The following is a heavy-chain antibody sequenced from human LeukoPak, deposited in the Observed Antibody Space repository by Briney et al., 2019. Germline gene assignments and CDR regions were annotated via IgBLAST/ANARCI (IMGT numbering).Heavy chain of an antibody. CDR3: ARNTYGYKFSMDV. CDR1: GFALYKYN. J-gene: IGHJ6*03. CDR2: ITAFNGNT. V-gene: IGHV1-18*04. Sequence: RGASVKVSCKASGFALYKYNIVWVRQAPGQGLEWVGWITAFNGNTNYAQKVQGRVTMTTDTSTSTSYMELRNLRSDDTAVYYCARNTYGYKFSMDVWGKGTTVIISS. D-gene: IGHD5-24*01.